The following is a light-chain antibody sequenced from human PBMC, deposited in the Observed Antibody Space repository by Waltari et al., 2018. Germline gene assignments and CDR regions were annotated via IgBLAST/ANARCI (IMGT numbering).Light chain of an antibody. Sequence: EIVMTQSPDTLSASPGERATLSCRASQSVANDLAWYQQRPGQAPRLLLYGVSRRATGVAARFSGSGSGTEFSLTISSLQSEDFAVYYCLQYNNWPPWTFGQGTKVEIK. CDR2: GVS. CDR3: LQYNNWPPWT. CDR1: QSVAND. J-gene: IGKJ1*01. V-gene: IGKV3-15*01.